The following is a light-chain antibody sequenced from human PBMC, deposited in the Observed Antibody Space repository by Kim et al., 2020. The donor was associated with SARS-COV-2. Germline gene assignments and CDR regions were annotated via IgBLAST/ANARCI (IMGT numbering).Light chain of an antibody. Sequence: APGETAWITCEGNNMGGQSVHWYPQRPGQAPVLVIYYDTDRPSGIPERSSGSKSATTATLTISRVEAGDEADYYCQVWDITSDHYVFGTGTKVTVL. CDR2: YDT. CDR1: NMGGQS. J-gene: IGLJ1*01. V-gene: IGLV3-21*04. CDR3: QVWDITSDHYV.